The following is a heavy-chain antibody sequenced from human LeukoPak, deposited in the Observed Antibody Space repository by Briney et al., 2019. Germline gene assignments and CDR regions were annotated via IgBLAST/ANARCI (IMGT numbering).Heavy chain of an antibody. CDR1: GFTFSTYT. CDR2: IGNNGGGI. J-gene: IGHJ4*02. D-gene: IGHD7-27*01. CDR3: AIDPNWGTHS. Sequence: GGSLRLSCAASGFTFSTYTMYWVRHPPGKRPEWVSIIGNNGGGIHYADSVRGRFTISRDNSKNALYLQMNSLRVEDTAVYYCAIDPNWGTHSWGQGVLVTVSS. V-gene: IGHV3-23*01.